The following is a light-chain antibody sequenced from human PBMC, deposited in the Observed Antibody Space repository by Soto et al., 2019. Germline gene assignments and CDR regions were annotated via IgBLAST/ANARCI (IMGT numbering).Light chain of an antibody. CDR2: DAS. CDR3: QHYHSGHRIA. Sequence: EIVLTQSPGTLSLSPGERATLSCRAGQNFNKDNLAWYQQKPGQAPRLLIHDASNRAAGVPDRFSGSGSETDFTLTINRLEPEDFALYYCQHYHSGHRIAFGQGTRLEIK. CDR1: QNFNKDN. V-gene: IGKV3-20*01. J-gene: IGKJ5*01.